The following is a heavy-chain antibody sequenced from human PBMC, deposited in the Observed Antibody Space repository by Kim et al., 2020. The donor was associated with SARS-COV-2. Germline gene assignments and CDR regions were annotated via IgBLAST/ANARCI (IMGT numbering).Heavy chain of an antibody. D-gene: IGHD3-10*01. CDR3: ARRGSNYNFDY. Sequence: TNYSPSIQGHGTISVDKSISTAYLQWNSLKASDTSIYYCARRGSNYNFDYWGQGTPVTVSS. CDR2: T. J-gene: IGHJ4*02. V-gene: IGHV5-10-1*01.